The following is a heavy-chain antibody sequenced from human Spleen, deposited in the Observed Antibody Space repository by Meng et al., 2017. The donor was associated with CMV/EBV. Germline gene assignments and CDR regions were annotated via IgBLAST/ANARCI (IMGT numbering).Heavy chain of an antibody. CDR2: ISSSSSYI. CDR1: GFTFSSYW. CDR3: ARAGRGSGSYYYYGMDV. J-gene: IGHJ6*02. Sequence: GGSLRLSCAASGFTFSSYWMSWVRQAPGKGLEWVSSISSSSSYIYYADSVKGRFTISRDNAKNSLYLQMNSLRAEDTAVYYCARAGRGSGSYYYYGMDVWGQGTTVTVSS. D-gene: IGHD1-26*01. V-gene: IGHV3-21*01.